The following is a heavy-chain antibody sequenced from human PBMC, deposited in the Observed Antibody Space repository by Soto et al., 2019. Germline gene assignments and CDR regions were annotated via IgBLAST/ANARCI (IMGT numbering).Heavy chain of an antibody. D-gene: IGHD6-13*01. Sequence: GGSLRLSCAASGFIFSSYGMHWVRQAPGKGLEWVAVIWYDGSNKNYADSVKGRFTISRDNPKNTLYLQMNSLRAEDTAVYYCARALTPYSACTDYWGQGTLVTVSS. V-gene: IGHV3-33*01. CDR2: IWYDGSNK. CDR3: ARALTPYSACTDY. J-gene: IGHJ4*02. CDR1: GFIFSSYG.